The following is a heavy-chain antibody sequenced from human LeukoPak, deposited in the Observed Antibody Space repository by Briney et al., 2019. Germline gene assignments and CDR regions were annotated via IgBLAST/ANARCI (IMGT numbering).Heavy chain of an antibody. CDR3: AKDMSCLTGDNVSYFDY. Sequence: GGSLRLSCAASGFTFSSYAMSWVRQAPGKGLEWVSAISGSGGSTYYADSVKGRFTISRDNSKNTLYLQMNSLRAEDTAVYYCAKDMSCLTGDNVSYFDYWGQGTLVTVSS. CDR1: GFTFSSYA. D-gene: IGHD4-17*01. J-gene: IGHJ4*02. V-gene: IGHV3-23*01. CDR2: ISGSGGST.